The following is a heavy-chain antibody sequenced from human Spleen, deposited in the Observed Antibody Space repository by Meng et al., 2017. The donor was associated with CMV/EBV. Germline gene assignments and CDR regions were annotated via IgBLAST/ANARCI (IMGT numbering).Heavy chain of an antibody. V-gene: IGHV3-30*04. D-gene: IGHD3-10*01. J-gene: IGHJ4*02. CDR2: ISSDGNNK. CDR3: ATEREARGANDY. CDR1: GFTFRNYA. Sequence: AASGFTFRNYAMHWVRQAPGKGPEWVAVISSDGNNKYYEDSVKGRFTLSRDNSKNTLYLQMNSLRAEDTAVHYCATEREARGANDYWGQGTLVTVSS.